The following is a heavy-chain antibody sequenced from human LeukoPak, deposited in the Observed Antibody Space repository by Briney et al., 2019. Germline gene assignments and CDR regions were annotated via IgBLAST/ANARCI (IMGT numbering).Heavy chain of an antibody. CDR1: GGSVSSGSYY. V-gene: IGHV4-61*01. Sequence: SETLSLTCTVSGGSVSSGSYYWSWIRQPPGKGLEWIGYIYYSGSTNYNPSLKSRVTISVDTSKNQFSLKLSSVTAADTAVYYCAGGGWGSSTSCRFWGQGTLVTVSS. D-gene: IGHD2-2*01. CDR3: AGGGWGSSTSCRF. J-gene: IGHJ4*02. CDR2: IYYSGST.